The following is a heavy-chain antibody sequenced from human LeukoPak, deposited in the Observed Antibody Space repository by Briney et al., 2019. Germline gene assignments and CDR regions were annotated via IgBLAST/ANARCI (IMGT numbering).Heavy chain of an antibody. CDR3: ARDHIAATGTFDY. J-gene: IGHJ4*02. CDR2: IKQDGSEN. D-gene: IGHD6-13*01. CDR1: GFTFSSYW. V-gene: IGHV3-7*03. Sequence: GGSLRLSCAASGFTFSSYWMSWVRQAPGKGLEWVANIKQDGSENYYVDSVKGQFTISRDNATNSLYLQMNTLRAEDSAVYYCARDHIAATGTFDYWGQGTLVTVSS.